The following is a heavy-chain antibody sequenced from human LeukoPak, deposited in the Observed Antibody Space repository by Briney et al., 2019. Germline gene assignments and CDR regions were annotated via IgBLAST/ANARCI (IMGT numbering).Heavy chain of an antibody. CDR2: IYHSGST. J-gene: IGHJ5*02. CDR3: ARDQFGLSRGFDP. V-gene: IGHV4-38-2*02. Sequence: SETLSLTCTVSGYSISSGYYWGWIRQPPGKGLEWIGSIYHSGSTYYNPSLKSRVTISVDTSKNQFSLKLSSVTAADTAVYYCARDQFGLSRGFDPWGQGNLVTVSS. CDR1: GYSISSGYY. D-gene: IGHD3-10*01.